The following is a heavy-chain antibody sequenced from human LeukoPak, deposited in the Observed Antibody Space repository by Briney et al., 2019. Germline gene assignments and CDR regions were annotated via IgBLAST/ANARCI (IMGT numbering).Heavy chain of an antibody. V-gene: IGHV3-9*01. J-gene: IGHJ4*02. CDR2: ISWNSGSI. CDR3: ARSRWLDAFDY. Sequence: GGSLRLSCAASGFTFDDYAMHWVRHAPGKGLEWVSGISWNSGSIGYVDSVKGRFTISRDNAKNSLYLQMNSLRADDTAVYYCARSRWLDAFDYWGQGTLVTVSS. D-gene: IGHD6-19*01. CDR1: GFTFDDYA.